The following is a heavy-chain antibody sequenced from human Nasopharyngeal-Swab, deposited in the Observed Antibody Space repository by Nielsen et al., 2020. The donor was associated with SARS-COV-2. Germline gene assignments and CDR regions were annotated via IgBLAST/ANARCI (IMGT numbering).Heavy chain of an antibody. Sequence: SETLSLTWTVSGGSISSYYWSWIRQPPGKGLEWIGYIYYSGSTNYNPSLKSRVTISVDTSKNQFSLKLSSVTAADTAVYYCARATSGSYYPFDYWGQGTLVTVSS. CDR2: IYYSGST. CDR3: ARATSGSYYPFDY. CDR1: GGSISSYY. J-gene: IGHJ4*02. D-gene: IGHD1-26*01. V-gene: IGHV4-59*01.